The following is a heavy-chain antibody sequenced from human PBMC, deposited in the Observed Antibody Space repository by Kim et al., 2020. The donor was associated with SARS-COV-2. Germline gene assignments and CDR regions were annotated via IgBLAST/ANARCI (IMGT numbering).Heavy chain of an antibody. CDR3: AREIGYCSSTSCYGAGIFDY. V-gene: IGHV4-39*07. CDR1: GGSISSSSYY. J-gene: IGHJ4*02. CDR2: IYYSGST. D-gene: IGHD2-2*01. Sequence: SETLSLTCTVSGGSISSSSYYWGWIRQPPGKGLEWIGSIYYSGSTYYNPSLKSRVTISVDTSKNQFSLKLSSVTAADTAVYYCAREIGYCSSTSCYGAGIFDYWGQGTLVTVSS.